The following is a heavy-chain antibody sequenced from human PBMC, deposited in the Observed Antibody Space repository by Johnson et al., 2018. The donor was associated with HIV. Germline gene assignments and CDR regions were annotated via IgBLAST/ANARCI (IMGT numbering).Heavy chain of an antibody. Sequence: VQLVESGGGVVRPGWSLRLSCAASGFTSDDYGMRWLRQAPEKGLARVSGINWNGGSTGYADSVKGRFTISRDYAKNSLYLQMNSLRAEDTALYYCAREVRLGYCSGGSYYGDYVADAFDIWGQGTMVTVSP. CDR1: GFTSDDYG. J-gene: IGHJ3*02. V-gene: IGHV3-20*04. CDR3: AREVRLGYCSGGSYYGDYVADAFDI. D-gene: IGHD2-15*01. CDR2: INWNGGST.